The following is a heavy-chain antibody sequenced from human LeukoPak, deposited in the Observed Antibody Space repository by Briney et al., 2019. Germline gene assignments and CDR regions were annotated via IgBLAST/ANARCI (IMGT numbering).Heavy chain of an antibody. Sequence: GGSLRLSCAASGFTFDDYAMHWVRQAPGKGLEWVSGISRNSGSIGYADSVKGRLTISRDNAKISLYLQMNSLRAEDTALYYCAKVFAPFQYCTNGVCFLSIDYWGQGTLVTVSS. CDR1: GFTFDDYA. D-gene: IGHD2-8*01. V-gene: IGHV3-9*01. J-gene: IGHJ4*02. CDR2: ISRNSGSI. CDR3: AKVFAPFQYCTNGVCFLSIDY.